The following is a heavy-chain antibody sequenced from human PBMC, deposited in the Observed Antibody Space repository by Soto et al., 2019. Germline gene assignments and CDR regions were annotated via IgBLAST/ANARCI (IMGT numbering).Heavy chain of an antibody. V-gene: IGHV1-24*01. CDR3: AKAEFKDFWSGYPNWFDP. D-gene: IGHD3-3*01. J-gene: IGHJ5*02. CDR2: FDPEDGET. CDR1: GYTLTELS. Sequence: ASVKVSCKVSGYTLTELSMHWVRQAPGKGLEWMGGFDPEDGETIYAQKFQGRVTMTEDTSTGTAYMELSSLRSEDTAVYYCAKAEFKDFWSGYPNWFDPWGQGTLVTVSS.